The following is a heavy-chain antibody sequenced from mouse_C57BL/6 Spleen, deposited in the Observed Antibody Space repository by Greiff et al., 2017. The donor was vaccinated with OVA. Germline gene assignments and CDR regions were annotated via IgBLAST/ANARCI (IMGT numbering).Heavy chain of an antibody. CDR3: ARSGSTMASWFAY. CDR1: GYTFTSYW. D-gene: IGHD2-1*01. J-gene: IGHJ3*01. Sequence: VQLQQPGAELVKPGASVKLSCKASGYTFTSYWMHWVKQRPGRGLEWIGRIDPTSGGTKYNEKFKSKATLTVDKPSSTAYMQLRSLTSEDSAVYYCARSGSTMASWFAYWGQGTLVTVSA. CDR2: IDPTSGGT. V-gene: IGHV1-72*01.